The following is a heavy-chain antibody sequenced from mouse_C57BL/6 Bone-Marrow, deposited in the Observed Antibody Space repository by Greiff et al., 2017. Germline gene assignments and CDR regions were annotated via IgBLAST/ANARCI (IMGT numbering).Heavy chain of an antibody. D-gene: IGHD1-1*01. CDR1: GYSFTDYN. J-gene: IGHJ2*01. V-gene: IGHV1-39*01. Sequence: EVQLQESGPELVKPGASVKISCKASGYSFTDYNMNWVKQSNGKRLEWIGVINPDYGTASYNHKFKGKATLTGDQSSSTAYMQLNSLTSEYSAVYYCARGYGSSFDYGCQGTTLTVSS. CDR2: INPDYGTA. CDR3: ARGYGSSFDY.